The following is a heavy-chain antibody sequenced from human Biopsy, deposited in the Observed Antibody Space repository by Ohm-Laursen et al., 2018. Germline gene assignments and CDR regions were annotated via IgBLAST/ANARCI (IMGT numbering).Heavy chain of an antibody. Sequence: SETLSLTWVVYGATSSDYYWSWIRQPPGKGLEWLGQIDRSGNTNHNPSLKGRLTISAKTSKNQFSLKLTSVTAADTAVYFCGNEIYGRDYWGQGALVTVSS. CDR3: GNEIYGRDY. D-gene: IGHD4-17*01. CDR2: IDRSGNT. J-gene: IGHJ4*02. CDR1: GATSSDYY. V-gene: IGHV4-34*08.